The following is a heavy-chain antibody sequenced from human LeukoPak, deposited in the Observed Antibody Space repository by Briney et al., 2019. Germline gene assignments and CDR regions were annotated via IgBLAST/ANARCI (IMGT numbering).Heavy chain of an antibody. J-gene: IGHJ5*02. CDR2: INHSGST. CDR1: GGSFSGYY. D-gene: IGHD6-13*01. V-gene: IGHV4-34*01. CDR3: ARGYSSSWLATNWFDP. Sequence: PSETLSLTCAVYGGSFSGYYWSWLRQPPGKGLEWIGEINHSGSTNYNPSLKSRVTMSVDTSKNQFSLKLSSVTAADTAVYYCARGYSSSWLATNWFDPWGQGTLVTVSS.